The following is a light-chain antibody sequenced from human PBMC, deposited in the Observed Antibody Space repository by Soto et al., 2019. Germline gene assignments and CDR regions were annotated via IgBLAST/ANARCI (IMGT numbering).Light chain of an antibody. CDR2: GNS. CDR3: QSYDSSLSANV. J-gene: IGLJ1*01. Sequence: QPVLPQPPSVSGAPGHRVTISCTGSSSSIGAGFDVHWYQQLPGAAPKLLIYGNSNRPSGVPDRFAGSKSGTSASLAITGLQAEDEADYYCQSYDSSLSANVFGTGTKVTV. CDR1: SSSIGAGFD. V-gene: IGLV1-40*01.